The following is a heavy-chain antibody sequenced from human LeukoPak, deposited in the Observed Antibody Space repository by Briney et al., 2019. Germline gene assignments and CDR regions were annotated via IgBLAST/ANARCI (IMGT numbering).Heavy chain of an antibody. CDR3: ARSLWFGESYYMDV. J-gene: IGHJ6*03. CDR1: GYTFTSYG. CDR2: ISAYNGNT. V-gene: IGHV1-18*01. Sequence: ASVRVSCKASGYTFTSYGISWVRQAPGQGLEWMGWISAYNGNTNYAQKLQGRVTMTTDTSTSTGYMELRSLRSDDTAVYYCARSLWFGESYYMDVWGKGTTVTVSS. D-gene: IGHD3-10*01.